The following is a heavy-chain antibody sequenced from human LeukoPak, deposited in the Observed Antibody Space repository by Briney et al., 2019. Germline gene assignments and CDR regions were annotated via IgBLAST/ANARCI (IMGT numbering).Heavy chain of an antibody. J-gene: IGHJ4*02. CDR2: INPNSDDT. D-gene: IGHD1-26*01. V-gene: IGHV1-2*02. CDR3: ARGSIVGATFDYFDY. CDR1: GYTFSDYH. Sequence: ASVKVSCKASGYTFSDYHMHWVRQAPGQGLEWMGWINPNSDDTKYAQKFQGRVTMTRDTSISTAYMELSRLRSNDTAVYYCARGSIVGATFDYFDYRGQGTLVTVSS.